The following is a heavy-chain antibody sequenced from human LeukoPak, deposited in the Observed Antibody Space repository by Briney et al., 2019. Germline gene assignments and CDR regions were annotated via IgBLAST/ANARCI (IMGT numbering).Heavy chain of an antibody. CDR2: IYTSGST. D-gene: IGHD3-22*01. V-gene: IGHV4-61*02. J-gene: IGHJ3*02. CDR3: ARALYYYDSSGYYYRTDAFDI. Sequence: KPSETLSLTCTVSGGSISSGSYYWSWIRQPAGKGLEWIGRIYTSGSTNYNPSLKSRVTISVDTSKNQFSLKLSSVTAADTAVYYCARALYYYDSSGYYYRTDAFDIWGQGTMVTVSS. CDR1: GGSISSGSYY.